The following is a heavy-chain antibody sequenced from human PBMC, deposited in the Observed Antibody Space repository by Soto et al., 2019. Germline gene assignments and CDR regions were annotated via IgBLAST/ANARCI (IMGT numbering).Heavy chain of an antibody. Sequence: GGSLRLSCAASGFTFNIYALHWVRQAPGKGLEWVAVISFDGTKKYYSDSVKGRFTISRDNLKNTLYLQMNNLRVEDAALYFCAREDDYGYRYINYGMDVWGQGTTVTVSS. D-gene: IGHD4-17*01. CDR3: AREDDYGYRYINYGMDV. J-gene: IGHJ6*02. CDR2: ISFDGTKK. CDR1: GFTFNIYA. V-gene: IGHV3-30-3*01.